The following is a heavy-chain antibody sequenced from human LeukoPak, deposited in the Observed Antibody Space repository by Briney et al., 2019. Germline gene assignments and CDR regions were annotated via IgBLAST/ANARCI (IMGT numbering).Heavy chain of an antibody. D-gene: IGHD1-7*01. CDR3: SPYNWNYLGDY. V-gene: IGHV3-43*02. J-gene: IGHJ4*02. CDR2: VSADGGST. Sequence: PGGSLRLSCAASGFTFHNSAMHWVRQAPGRGLEWVSLVSADGGSTYYADSVKGRFTISRDNSKSCLYLQMNRLTTEDTALYYCSPYNWNYLGDYWGQGTLVTVSS. CDR1: GFTFHNSA.